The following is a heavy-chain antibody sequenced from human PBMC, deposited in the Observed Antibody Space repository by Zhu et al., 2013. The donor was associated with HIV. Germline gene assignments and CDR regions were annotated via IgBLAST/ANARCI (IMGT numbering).Heavy chain of an antibody. CDR3: ARGGAMATVPHYYYFDY. Sequence: QVQLVQSGAEVKKPGSSVKVSRKASGGTFSSYAISWVRQAPGQGREWMGGIIPIFGTADYAQKFQGRVTITADESTSTTYMELSSLRSDDTAVYYCARGGAMATVPHYYYFDYWGQGTLVTVSS. J-gene: IGHJ4*02. CDR1: GGTFSSYA. D-gene: IGHD5-18*01. CDR2: IIPIFGTA. V-gene: IGHV1-69*01.